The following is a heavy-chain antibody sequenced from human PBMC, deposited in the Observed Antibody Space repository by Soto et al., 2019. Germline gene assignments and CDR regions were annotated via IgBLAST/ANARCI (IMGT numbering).Heavy chain of an antibody. CDR1: GDSVTRSNW. J-gene: IGHJ6*02. CDR2: IYHSGNT. D-gene: IGHD6-19*01. Sequence: SETLSLTCAVSGDSVTRSNWWSWVRQSPGKGLEWIGEIYHSGNTKYNPSLKSRITMSVDKAKNQFSLKMTSVTAADTAVYYCATSGWNEDFYYYYGIDVWGQGTTVTVSS. V-gene: IGHV4-4*02. CDR3: ATSGWNEDFYYYYGIDV.